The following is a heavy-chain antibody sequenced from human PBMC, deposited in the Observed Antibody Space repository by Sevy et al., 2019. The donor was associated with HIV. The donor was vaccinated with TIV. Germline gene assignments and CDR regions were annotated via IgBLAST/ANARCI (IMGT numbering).Heavy chain of an antibody. J-gene: IGHJ6*02. CDR2: INPNSGGT. CDR1: GYTFTGYY. Sequence: ASVKVSCKASGYTFTGYYMHWVRQAPGQGLEWMGRINPNSGGTNYAQRFQGRVTMTRDTSISTAYMELSRLRSDDTAVYYCARDTDVLLWFGELLLDYYGMDVWGQGTTVIVSS. D-gene: IGHD3-10*01. CDR3: ARDTDVLLWFGELLLDYYGMDV. V-gene: IGHV1-2*06.